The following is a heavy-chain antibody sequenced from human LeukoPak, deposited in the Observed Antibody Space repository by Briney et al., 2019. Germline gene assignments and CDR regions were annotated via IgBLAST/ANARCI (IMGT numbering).Heavy chain of an antibody. D-gene: IGHD3-10*01. V-gene: IGHV1-69*01. CDR2: IIPIFGTA. Sequence: GASVKVSCKASGGTFSSYAISWVRQAPGQGLEWMGGIIPIFGTANYAQKFQGRVTITADESTSTAYMELSSLRSEDTAVYYCARAVAVYGSGSYYRTYYYYYMDVWGKGTTVTVSS. CDR3: ARAVAVYGSGSYYRTYYYYYMDV. CDR1: GGTFSSYA. J-gene: IGHJ6*03.